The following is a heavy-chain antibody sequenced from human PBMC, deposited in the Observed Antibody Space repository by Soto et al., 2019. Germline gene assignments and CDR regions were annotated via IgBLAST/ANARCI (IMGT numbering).Heavy chain of an antibody. CDR1: GYTFTGYY. CDR2: INPNSGGA. J-gene: IGHJ6*02. D-gene: IGHD3-3*01. CDR3: ARGGFSSGYYRSDMDV. V-gene: IGHV1-2*04. Sequence: GASVKVSRKASGYTFTGYYIHWVRQAPGQGLEWMGWINPNSGGAKYAQKFQDWVTMTRDASISTAYMEFSRLRSDDTAVFYCARGGFSSGYYRSDMDVWGQGTTVTVSS.